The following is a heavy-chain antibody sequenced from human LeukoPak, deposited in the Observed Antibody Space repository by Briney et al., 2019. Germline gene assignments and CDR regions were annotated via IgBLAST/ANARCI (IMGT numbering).Heavy chain of an antibody. D-gene: IGHD3-9*01. CDR1: GFNFSSYG. V-gene: IGHV3-30*18. J-gene: IGHJ4*02. CDR2: ISYDGSNK. Sequence: PGGSLRLSCAASGFNFSSYGMHWVRQAPGKGLEWVAVISYDGSNKYYADSVKGRFTISRDNSKNTLYLQMNSLRAEDTAVYYCAKDGLRPLRYFDWFPFWWGQGTLVTVSS. CDR3: AKDGLRPLRYFDWFPFW.